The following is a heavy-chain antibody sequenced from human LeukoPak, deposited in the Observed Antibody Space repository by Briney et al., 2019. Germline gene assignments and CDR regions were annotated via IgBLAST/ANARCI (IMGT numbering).Heavy chain of an antibody. J-gene: IGHJ4*02. CDR2: INHSGST. D-gene: IGHD2-2*01. CDR1: GGSFSGYY. CDR3: AREFRGYCSSTSCYFLDY. V-gene: IGHV4-34*01. Sequence: SETLSLTCAVYGGSFSGYYWSWVRQPPGKGLEWVGEINHSGSTNYNPSLKSRVTISVATSKNQFSLKLSSVTAADTAVYYCAREFRGYCSSTSCYFLDYWGQGTLVTVSS.